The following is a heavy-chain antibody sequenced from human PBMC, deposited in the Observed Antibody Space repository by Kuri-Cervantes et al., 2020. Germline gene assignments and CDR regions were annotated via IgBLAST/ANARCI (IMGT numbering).Heavy chain of an antibody. CDR1: GFTFNSYG. Sequence: GGSLRLSCAASGFTFNSYGMHWVRQAPGKGLEWVAVIWWDGSEIYYADSVKGRFTISRDNSKNTMYLQMNSLGADDTAVYYCAKDQVLHWFDPWGQGTLVTVSS. CDR2: IWWDGSEI. D-gene: IGHD4/OR15-4a*01. J-gene: IGHJ5*02. CDR3: AKDQVLHWFDP. V-gene: IGHV3-33*06.